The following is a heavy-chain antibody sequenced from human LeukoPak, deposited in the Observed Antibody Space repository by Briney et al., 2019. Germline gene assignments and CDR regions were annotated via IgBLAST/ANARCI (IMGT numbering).Heavy chain of an antibody. Sequence: PGGSLRLSCAASGFTFSTYTISWVRQAPGKGLEWVSSIFGDASKTFYADSVKGRFTISRDSSKNTVYLQMSGLRVDDTALYYCAKDRLPDSGWNFDMWGQGTMVTVSA. CDR3: AKDRLPDSGWNFDM. J-gene: IGHJ3*02. CDR1: GFTFSTYT. V-gene: IGHV3-23*01. D-gene: IGHD6-25*01. CDR2: IFGDASKT.